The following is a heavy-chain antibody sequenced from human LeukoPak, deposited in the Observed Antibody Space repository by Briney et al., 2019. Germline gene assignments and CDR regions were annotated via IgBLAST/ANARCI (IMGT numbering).Heavy chain of an antibody. D-gene: IGHD3-22*01. J-gene: IGHJ4*02. CDR3: ATRDYYDSSGYYY. CDR1: GYTFTTFG. Sequence: ASVKVSCKTSGYTFTTFGISWVRQAPGQGLEWMGWISAYNGNTNFAQKFQGRVTMTEDTSTDTAYMELSSLRSEDTAVYYCATRDYYDSSGYYYWGQGTLVTVSS. CDR2: ISAYNGNT. V-gene: IGHV1-18*01.